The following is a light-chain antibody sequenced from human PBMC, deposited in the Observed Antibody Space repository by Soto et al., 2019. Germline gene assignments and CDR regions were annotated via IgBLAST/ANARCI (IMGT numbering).Light chain of an antibody. CDR2: GNS. CDR3: RSYDSSLSGVV. J-gene: IGLJ2*01. CDR1: SSNIGAGYD. V-gene: IGLV1-40*01. Sequence: QSVLTQPPSVSGAPGQRVTISCTGSSSNIGAGYDVHWYQQLPGTDPKLLIYGNSNRPSGVPDRFSGSKSGTSASLAITGLQAEDEADYYCRSYDSSLSGVVFGGGTKLTVL.